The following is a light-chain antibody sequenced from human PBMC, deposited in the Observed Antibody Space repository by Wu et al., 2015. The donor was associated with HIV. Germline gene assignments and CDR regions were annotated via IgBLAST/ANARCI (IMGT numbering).Light chain of an antibody. V-gene: IGKV1-39*01. CDR3: QQFNNYPLT. Sequence: DIQMTQSPSSLSASVGDRVTITCRASQSISSYLNWYQQKPGKAPKLLIYAASSLQSGVPSRFSGSGSGTDFTLTISSLQPEDFATYSCQQFNNYPLTFGGGTKVEIK. CDR1: QSISSY. J-gene: IGKJ4*01. CDR2: AAS.